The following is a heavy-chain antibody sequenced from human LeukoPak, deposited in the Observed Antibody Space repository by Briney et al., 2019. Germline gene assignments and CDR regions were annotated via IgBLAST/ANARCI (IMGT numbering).Heavy chain of an antibody. CDR2: ISSSSSYI. V-gene: IGHV3-21*01. Sequence: GGYLRLSCAASGFTFSSYSMNWVRQAPGKGLEWVSSISSSSSYIYYADSVKGRFTISRDNAKNSLYLQMNSLRAEDTAVYYCARAGRFLEWLLQDPDAFDIWGQGTMVTVSS. J-gene: IGHJ3*02. CDR1: GFTFSSYS. D-gene: IGHD3-3*01. CDR3: ARAGRFLEWLLQDPDAFDI.